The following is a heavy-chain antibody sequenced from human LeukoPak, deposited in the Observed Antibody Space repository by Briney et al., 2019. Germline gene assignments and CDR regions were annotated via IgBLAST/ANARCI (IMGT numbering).Heavy chain of an antibody. CDR3: ARGHRHYGDYTVLGY. CDR2: MNPNSGNT. D-gene: IGHD4-17*01. Sequence: GASVKVSCKXSGYTFTSYDINWVRQATRQGLEWMGGMNPNSGNTGYAQKFQGRVTMTRNTSISTAYMELSSLRSEDTAVYYCARGHRHYGDYTVLGYWGQGTLVTVSS. J-gene: IGHJ4*02. CDR1: GYTFTSYD. V-gene: IGHV1-8*01.